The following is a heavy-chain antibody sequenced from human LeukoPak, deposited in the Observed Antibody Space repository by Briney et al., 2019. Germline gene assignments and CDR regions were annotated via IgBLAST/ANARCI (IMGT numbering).Heavy chain of an antibody. CDR2: IHYSGST. CDR1: GGSIRSSNNY. V-gene: IGHV4-39*07. J-gene: IGHJ4*02. D-gene: IGHD3-22*01. CDR3: ARDVRDSSGYYLRAFGY. Sequence: SETLSLTCTVSGGSIRSSNNYWGWIRQPPGKGLEWIGGIHYSGSTYYYPSLKSRVTISVDTSKNQFSLKLSSVTAADTAVYYCARDVRDSSGYYLRAFGYWGQGTLVTVPS.